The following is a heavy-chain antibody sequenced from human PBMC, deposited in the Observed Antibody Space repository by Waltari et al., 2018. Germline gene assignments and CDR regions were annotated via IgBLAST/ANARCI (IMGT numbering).Heavy chain of an antibody. V-gene: IGHV1-69*13. CDR3: ARTLYCTGGVCYAAGAFDI. Sequence: QVQLVQSGAEVKKPGSSVTVSCKASGGPFSSYASSWVRQAPGQGIEWMGGIIPIFGTANYAQKFQGRVTITADESTSTAYMELSSLRSEDTAVYYCARTLYCTGGVCYAAGAFDIWGQGTMVTVSS. J-gene: IGHJ3*02. CDR2: IIPIFGTA. D-gene: IGHD2-8*02. CDR1: GGPFSSYA.